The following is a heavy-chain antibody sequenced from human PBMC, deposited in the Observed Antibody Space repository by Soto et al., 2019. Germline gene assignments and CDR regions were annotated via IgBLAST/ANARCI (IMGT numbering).Heavy chain of an antibody. CDR1: GFTFSSYE. CDR3: ARGNYHDSSGYYLAFPFDY. CDR2: ISSSGSTI. J-gene: IGHJ4*02. Sequence: GALRLSCAASGFTFSSYEMNWVRQAPGKGLEWVSYISSSGSTIYYADSVKGRFTISGDNAKNSLYLQMNSLRAEDTAVYYCARGNYHDSSGYYLAFPFDYWGQGTLVTVSS. V-gene: IGHV3-48*03. D-gene: IGHD3-22*01.